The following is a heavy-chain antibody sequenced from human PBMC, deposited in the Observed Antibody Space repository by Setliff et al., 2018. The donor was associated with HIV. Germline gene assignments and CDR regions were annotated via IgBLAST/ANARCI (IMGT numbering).Heavy chain of an antibody. CDR1: GDSISDTTYY. V-gene: IGHV4-39*01. CDR2: IYHSGST. J-gene: IGHJ4*02. CDR3: ARLSSYSSSSYYFDY. Sequence: LSLTCSVSGDSISDTTYYWGWIRQPPGKGLEWIGNIYHSGSTLYKPSLKSRVTMSVDTSKNQFSLKLNSVTAADTAVYHCARLSSYSSSSYYFDYWGQGTLVTVSS. D-gene: IGHD6-6*01.